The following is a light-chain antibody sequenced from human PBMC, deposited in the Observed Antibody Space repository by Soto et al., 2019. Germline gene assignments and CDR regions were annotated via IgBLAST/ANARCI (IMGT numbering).Light chain of an antibody. J-gene: IGKJ1*01. V-gene: IGKV3-11*01. CDR1: QSVSSNY. CDR2: GAS. Sequence: IVMTQSPVTRSVSPVQRATLSRRASQSVSSNYLAWYQQKPGQAPSLLISGASNRAAGIPARFSGSGSGTDFTLTITSLEPEDFAVYYCQHRSSWPGTWTFGQGTKVDIK. CDR3: QHRSSWPGTWT.